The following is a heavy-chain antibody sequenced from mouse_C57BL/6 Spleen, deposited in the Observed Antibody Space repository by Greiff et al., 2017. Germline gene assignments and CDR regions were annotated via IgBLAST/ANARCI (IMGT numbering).Heavy chain of an antibody. CDR3: ARHRDYGSSQFSY. D-gene: IGHD1-1*01. CDR2: ISSGGSYI. CDR1: GFTFSSYG. V-gene: IGHV5-6*01. J-gene: IGHJ3*01. Sequence: EVHLVESGGDLVKPGGSLKLSCAASGFTFSSYGMSWVRQTPDKRLEWVATISSGGSYIYYPDSVKGRFTISRDNAKNTLYLQMSSLKSEDTAMYYCARHRDYGSSQFSYWGQGTLGTVSA.